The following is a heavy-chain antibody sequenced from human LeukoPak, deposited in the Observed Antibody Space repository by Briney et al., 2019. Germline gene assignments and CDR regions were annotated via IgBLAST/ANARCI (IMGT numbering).Heavy chain of an antibody. J-gene: IGHJ4*02. CDR3: AKGLVDTSGYYSSPLDY. Sequence: PGGSLRLSCAASGFTFDDYAMHWVRQAPGKGLEWFSGISWHSGSIGYADSVKGRFTISRDNAKNSLYLQMNSLRADDTALYYCAKGLVDTSGYYSSPLDYWGQGTLVTVSS. D-gene: IGHD3-22*01. CDR2: ISWHSGSI. CDR1: GFTFDDYA. V-gene: IGHV3-9*01.